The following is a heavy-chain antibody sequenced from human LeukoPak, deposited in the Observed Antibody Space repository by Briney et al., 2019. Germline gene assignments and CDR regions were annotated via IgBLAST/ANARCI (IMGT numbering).Heavy chain of an antibody. CDR2: IIPIFGTA. Sequence: ASVKVSCKASGGTFSSYAISWVRQAPGQGLEWMGGIIPIFGTANYAQKSQGRVTITADESTSTAYMELSSLRSEDTAVYYCARGSLYDSSGYYVYDFDYWGQGTLVTVSS. CDR3: ARGSLYDSSGYYVYDFDY. D-gene: IGHD3-22*01. V-gene: IGHV1-69*01. J-gene: IGHJ4*02. CDR1: GGTFSSYA.